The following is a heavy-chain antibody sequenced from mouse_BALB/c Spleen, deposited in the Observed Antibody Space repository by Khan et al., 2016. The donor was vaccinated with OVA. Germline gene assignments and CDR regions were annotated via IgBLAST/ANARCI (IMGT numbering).Heavy chain of an antibody. CDR2: IYPGDGNT. CDR1: GYAFSNYL. V-gene: IGHV1-80*01. J-gene: IGHJ3*01. D-gene: IGHD2-14*01. CDR3: ARSGYDYFAY. Sequence: QVQLKQSGAELVRPGSSVKISCKASGYAFSNYLMNWVKQWPGQGFEWIGQIYPGDGNTNYNGKFKDKSTLTLDTSSSTAYLQLSSLTAEDSAVYFSARSGYDYFAYWGQGTLVTVSA.